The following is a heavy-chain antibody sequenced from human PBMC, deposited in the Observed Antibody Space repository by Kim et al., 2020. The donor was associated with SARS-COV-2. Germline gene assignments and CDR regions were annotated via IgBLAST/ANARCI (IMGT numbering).Heavy chain of an antibody. J-gene: IGHJ4*02. V-gene: IGHV1-2*06. CDR3: ARVTQKTYYYDSSGYMEGYFDY. Sequence: ASVKVSCKASGYTFTGYYMHWVRQAPGQGLEWMGRINPNSGGTNYAQKFQGRVTMTRDTSISTAYMELSRLRSDDTAVYYCARVTQKTYYYDSSGYMEGYFDYWGQGTLVTVSS. CDR1: GYTFTGYY. CDR2: INPNSGGT. D-gene: IGHD3-22*01.